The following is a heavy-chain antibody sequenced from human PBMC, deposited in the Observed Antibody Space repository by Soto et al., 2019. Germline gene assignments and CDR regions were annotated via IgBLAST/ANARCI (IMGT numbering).Heavy chain of an antibody. V-gene: IGHV1-18*01. CDR2: ISAYNGNP. D-gene: IGHD3-16*01. CDR1: GYTFTSYG. Sequence: QVQLVQSGAEVKKPGASVKVSCKASGYTFTSYGISWVRQAPGQGLEWMGWISAYNGNPNYAQKLQGRVPMLTDTSSSTAYMALRSLRSDDTAVYYCARSFEGSSYFAYWGQGTLVTVSS. J-gene: IGHJ4*02. CDR3: ARSFEGSSYFAY.